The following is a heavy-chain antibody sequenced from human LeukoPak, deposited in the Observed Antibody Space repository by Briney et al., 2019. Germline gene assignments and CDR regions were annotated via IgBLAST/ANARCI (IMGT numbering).Heavy chain of an antibody. CDR2: ISGSGGST. V-gene: IGHV3-23*01. CDR1: GFTFSNYW. Sequence: GGSLRLSCAAPGFTFSNYWMHWVRQAPGKGLEWVSAISGSGGSTYYADSVKGRFSISRDNSKNTLYLQLNSLRAEDTAVYYCAKEKAGYCSSTSCFDGYDYWGQGTLVTVSS. J-gene: IGHJ4*02. CDR3: AKEKAGYCSSTSCFDGYDY. D-gene: IGHD2-2*01.